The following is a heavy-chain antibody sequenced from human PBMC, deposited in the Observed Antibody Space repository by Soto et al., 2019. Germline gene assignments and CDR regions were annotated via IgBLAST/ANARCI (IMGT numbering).Heavy chain of an antibody. CDR2: INPSGGST. CDR3: ARAYYYDSSGYAPAFDI. Sequence: ASVKVSCKASGYTFTSYYMHWVRQAPGQGLEWMGIINPSGGSTSYAQKFQGRVTMTRDTSTSTVYMELSSLRSEGTAVYYCARAYYYDSSGYAPAFDIWGQGTMVTVSS. J-gene: IGHJ3*02. D-gene: IGHD3-22*01. V-gene: IGHV1-46*01. CDR1: GYTFTSYY.